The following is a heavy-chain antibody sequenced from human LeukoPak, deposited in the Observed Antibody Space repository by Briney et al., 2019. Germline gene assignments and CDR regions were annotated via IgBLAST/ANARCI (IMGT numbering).Heavy chain of an antibody. D-gene: IGHD2-2*01. V-gene: IGHV3-21*01. CDR1: GFTFSSYS. Sequence: GGSLRLSCAASGFTFSSYSMNWVRQAPGKGLEWVSSISSSSSYIYYADSVKGRFTISRDNAKNSLYLQMNSLRAEDTAVYYCARGGRRDLGYCSSISCYAQYYFDYWGQGTLVTVSS. CDR3: ARGGRRDLGYCSSISCYAQYYFDY. J-gene: IGHJ4*02. CDR2: ISSSSSYI.